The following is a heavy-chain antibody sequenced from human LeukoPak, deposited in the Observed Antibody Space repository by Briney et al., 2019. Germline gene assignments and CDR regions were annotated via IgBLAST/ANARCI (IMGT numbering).Heavy chain of an antibody. V-gene: IGHV1-2*02. CDR2: INPNSGGT. Sequence: ASVKVSCKASGYTFTGYYMHWVRQAPGQGLEWMGWINPNSGGTNYAQKFQGRVTMTRDTSISTAYMELSRLRSDDTAVYYCARDRSGTIGSDYWGQGTLVTASS. D-gene: IGHD1-1*01. J-gene: IGHJ4*02. CDR1: GYTFTGYY. CDR3: ARDRSGTIGSDY.